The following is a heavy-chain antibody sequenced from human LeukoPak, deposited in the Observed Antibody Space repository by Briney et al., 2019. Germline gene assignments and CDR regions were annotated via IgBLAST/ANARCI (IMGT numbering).Heavy chain of an antibody. Sequence: PGGSLRLSCVASGFSFSNYAMTWVRQAPGKGLEWVSAISGSGGSTYYADSVKGRFTISRDNSKNTLYLQMNSLRAEDTAVYYCAKFSSSSPADFDYWGQGTLVTVSS. V-gene: IGHV3-23*01. D-gene: IGHD6-6*01. J-gene: IGHJ4*02. CDR2: ISGSGGST. CDR3: AKFSSSSPADFDY. CDR1: GFSFSNYA.